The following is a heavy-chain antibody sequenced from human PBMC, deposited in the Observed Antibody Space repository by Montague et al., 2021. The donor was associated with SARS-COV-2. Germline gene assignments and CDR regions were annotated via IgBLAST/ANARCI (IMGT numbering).Heavy chain of an antibody. Sequence: TLSLTCTVSGGSISSGGYYWSWIRLHPGKGLEWIGYIYYSGSTYYNPSLKSRVTISVDTSKNQFSLKLSSVTAADTAVYYCARDGRRTTVTPRGVITLHYFDYWGQGTLVTVSS. D-gene: IGHD4-17*01. CDR2: IYYSGST. CDR1: GGSISSGGYY. V-gene: IGHV4-31*03. J-gene: IGHJ4*02. CDR3: ARDGRRTTVTPRGVITLHYFDY.